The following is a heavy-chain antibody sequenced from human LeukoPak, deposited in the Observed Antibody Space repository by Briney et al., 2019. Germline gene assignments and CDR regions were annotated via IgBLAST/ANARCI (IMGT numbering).Heavy chain of an antibody. V-gene: IGHV4-4*07. D-gene: IGHD3-22*01. CDR3: VRITMMEVITVDY. CDR1: DGSISSYY. Sequence: SETLSLTCTVSDGSISSYYWSWIRQPAGKGLEWIGRISTSGSTKYNPSLKSRVSMSVDTSKNQFSLKVSSVTAADTAVYYCVRITMMEVITVDYWGQGTLVTVSS. CDR2: ISTSGST. J-gene: IGHJ4*02.